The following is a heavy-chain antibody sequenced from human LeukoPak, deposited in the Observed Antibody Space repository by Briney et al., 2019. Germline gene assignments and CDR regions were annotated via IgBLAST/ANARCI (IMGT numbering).Heavy chain of an antibody. CDR3: ARLGTIAAAGTGANWFDP. V-gene: IGHV5-51*01. D-gene: IGHD6-13*01. CDR2: IFPGDSDT. CDR1: GYNFTNYW. Sequence: GESLKISCKGSGYNFTNYWIGWVRQMPGKGLEWMGIIFPGDSDTRNSPSFQGQVTISADKSISTAYLQWSSLKASDTAMYYCARLGTIAAAGTGANWFDPWGQGTLVTVSS. J-gene: IGHJ5*02.